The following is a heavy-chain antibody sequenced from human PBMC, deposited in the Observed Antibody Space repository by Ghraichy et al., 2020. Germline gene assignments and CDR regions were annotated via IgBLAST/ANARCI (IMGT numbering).Heavy chain of an antibody. D-gene: IGHD2-15*01. CDR3: ARGQVVVAATLRDDFDY. CDR1: GYTFTSYD. CDR2: MNPNSGNT. J-gene: IGHJ4*02. Sequence: ASVKVSCKASGYTFTSYDINWVRQATGQGLEWMGWMNPNSGNTGYAQKFQGRVTMTRNTSISTAYMELSSLRSEDTAVYYCARGQVVVAATLRDDFDYWGQGTLVTVSS. V-gene: IGHV1-8*01.